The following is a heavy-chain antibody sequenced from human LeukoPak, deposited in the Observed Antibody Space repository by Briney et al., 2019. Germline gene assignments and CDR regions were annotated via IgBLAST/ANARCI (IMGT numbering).Heavy chain of an antibody. J-gene: IGHJ4*02. D-gene: IGHD5-18*01. V-gene: IGHV3-7*01. CDR3: ARDLAYSRLDY. Sequence: GGSLRLSCAVSGLTFSNSWMVWVRQAPGKGLEWVASINPDGNKKYSADSVKGRFTISRDNAENPLYLQMNSLRVEDTAFYYCARDLAYSRLDYWGQGMLVTVSS. CDR1: GLTFSNSW. CDR2: INPDGNKK.